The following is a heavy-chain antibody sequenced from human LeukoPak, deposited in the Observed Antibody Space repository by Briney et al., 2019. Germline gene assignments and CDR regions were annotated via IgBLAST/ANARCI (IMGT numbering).Heavy chain of an antibody. CDR2: IYDSGST. Sequence: SETLSLTCTVSGDSISSHYWSWIRQPPGKGLEWIGYIYDSGSTTYNPSLKSRVTISGDTSENQFSLRLSSVTAADTAVYYCARASYSYDISGWVPFDYWGQGTLVTVSS. CDR1: GDSISSHY. D-gene: IGHD3-22*01. CDR3: ARASYSYDISGWVPFDY. V-gene: IGHV4-59*08. J-gene: IGHJ4*02.